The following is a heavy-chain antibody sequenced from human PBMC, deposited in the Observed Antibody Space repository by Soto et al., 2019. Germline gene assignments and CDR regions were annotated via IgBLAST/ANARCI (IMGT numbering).Heavy chain of an antibody. CDR2: IYWNDDK. CDR3: AHALLLRDFWNNYHVNYFDY. J-gene: IGHJ4*02. CDR1: GFSLSTSEVG. D-gene: IGHD3-3*01. V-gene: IGHV2-5*01. Sequence: SGPTLVNPTQTLTLTCTFYGFSLSTSEVGVGWIRQPPGKALEWLALIYWNDDKRYRPSLKSRLSITKDTSKNQVVLTMANMDPVDTATYYCAHALLLRDFWNNYHVNYFDYWGQGTLVTVSS.